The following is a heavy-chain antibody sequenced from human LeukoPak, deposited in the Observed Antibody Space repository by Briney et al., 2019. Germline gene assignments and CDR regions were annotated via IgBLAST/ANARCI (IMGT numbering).Heavy chain of an antibody. J-gene: IGHJ4*02. Sequence: GGSLRLSCAASGFTFSSYGMHWVRQAPGKGLEWVAVISFDGSIRYYADSVKGRFTISRDNSKNTLNLQMNGLRAEDTAVYYCAKYHTTGWYYFDCWGQGTLVTVSS. V-gene: IGHV3-30*18. CDR1: GFTFSSYG. CDR3: AKYHTTGWYYFDC. CDR2: ISFDGSIR. D-gene: IGHD6-19*01.